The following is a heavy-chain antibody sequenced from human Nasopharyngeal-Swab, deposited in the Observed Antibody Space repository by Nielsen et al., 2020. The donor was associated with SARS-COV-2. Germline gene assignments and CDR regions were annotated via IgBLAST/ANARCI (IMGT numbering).Heavy chain of an antibody. D-gene: IGHD1-26*01. V-gene: IGHV1-69*01. J-gene: IGHJ3*02. CDR3: AREGPGATLPQAAFDI. Sequence: WVRQAPGQGLEWMGGIIPIFGTANYAQKFQGRVTITADESTSTAYMELSSLRSEDTAVYYCAREGPGATLPQAAFDIWGQGTMVTVSS. CDR2: IIPIFGTA.